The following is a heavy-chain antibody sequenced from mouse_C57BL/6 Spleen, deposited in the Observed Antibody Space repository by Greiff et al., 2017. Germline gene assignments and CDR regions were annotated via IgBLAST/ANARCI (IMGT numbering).Heavy chain of an antibody. CDR2: IYPGDGDT. CDR3: ARSDGYYVYAMDD. V-gene: IGHV1-82*01. CDR1: GYAFSSSW. D-gene: IGHD2-3*01. J-gene: IGHJ4*01. Sequence: QVQLQQSGPELVKPGASVKISCKASGYAFSSSWMNWVKQRPGKGLEWIGRIYPGDGDTNYNGKFKGKATLTADKSSSTAYMQLSSLTSEDSAVYFCARSDGYYVYAMDDWGQGTSVTVSS.